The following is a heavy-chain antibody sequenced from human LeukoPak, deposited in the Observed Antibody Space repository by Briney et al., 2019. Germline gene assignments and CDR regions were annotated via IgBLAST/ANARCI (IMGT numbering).Heavy chain of an antibody. J-gene: IGHJ6*02. CDR3: ARRNDFWRNGMDV. CDR1: GDSIRSNNYY. V-gene: IGHV4-39*01. Sequence: SETLSLTCTVSGDSIRSNNYYWGWIRQPPGKGLEWIGSIYDTGSTFYNPSLKSRVIISVDTSKNQFSLKLSSVTAADTAVYYCARRNDFWRNGMDVWGQGTTVTVSS. CDR2: IYDTGST. D-gene: IGHD3-3*01.